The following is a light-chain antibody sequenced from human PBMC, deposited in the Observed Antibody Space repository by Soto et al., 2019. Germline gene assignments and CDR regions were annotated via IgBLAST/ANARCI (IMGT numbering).Light chain of an antibody. Sequence: QSALTQPASVSGSLGQSITISCTGTNSDVGGDNHVSWYQQHPDKAPKLIIYDVSNRPSGVSNRFSGSKSGNTASLTISGLQTEDEAHYYCSSYTSSTALFGGGTKLTVL. J-gene: IGLJ2*01. CDR3: SSYTSSTAL. CDR2: DVS. CDR1: NSDVGGDNH. V-gene: IGLV2-14*03.